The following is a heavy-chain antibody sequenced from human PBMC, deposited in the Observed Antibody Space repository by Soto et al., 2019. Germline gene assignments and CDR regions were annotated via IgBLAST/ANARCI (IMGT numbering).Heavy chain of an antibody. D-gene: IGHD6-19*01. CDR3: XRQRGSGWLINWFDP. CDR2: IYYSGST. CDR1: ACSIISSSYY. V-gene: IGHV4-39*01. J-gene: IGHJ5*02. Sequence: PGACLSPPCTVSACSIISSSYYWGWIRQPPGKGLEWIGSIYYSGSTYYNPSLKSRVTISVDTSKNQFSLKLSSVTAADTAVYYCXRQRGSGWLINWFDPWGQGTLVTVSS.